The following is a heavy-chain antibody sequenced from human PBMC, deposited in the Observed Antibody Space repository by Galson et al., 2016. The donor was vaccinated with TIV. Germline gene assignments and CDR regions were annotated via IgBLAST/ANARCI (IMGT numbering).Heavy chain of an antibody. CDR2: IHFTGRT. D-gene: IGHD4-17*01. CDR1: GVSISRGFSY. V-gene: IGHV4-31*03. Sequence: LSLTCSVSGVSISRGFSYWNWVRQSPGQGLEWIGYIHFTGRTYYNPSFQSRVSISVDTSKSQFSLNLRSVTAADTAVYFCARETYGDYDNYDAFDFWGRGTMVTVSS. CDR3: ARETYGDYDNYDAFDF. J-gene: IGHJ3*01.